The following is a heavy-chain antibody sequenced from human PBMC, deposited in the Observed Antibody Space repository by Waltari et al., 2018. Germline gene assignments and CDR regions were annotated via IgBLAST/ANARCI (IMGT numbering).Heavy chain of an antibody. CDR1: GGTFSSYA. J-gene: IGHJ4*02. CDR2: IIPSFGTT. CDR3: ARGAHYYDSSAYRDY. Sequence: QVQLVQSGAEVKKPGSSVKVSCKASGGTFSSYAISWVRQAPGQGLEWRGRIIPSFGTTNYAQKVQGRVTITADKSTSTAYMELSSLRSEDTAVYYCARGAHYYDSSAYRDYWGQGTLVTVSS. V-gene: IGHV1-69*13. D-gene: IGHD3-22*01.